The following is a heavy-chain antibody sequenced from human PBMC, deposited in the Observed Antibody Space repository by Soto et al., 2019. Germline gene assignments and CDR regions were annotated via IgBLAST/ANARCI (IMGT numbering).Heavy chain of an antibody. CDR3: ARVLYYGSGSYSPYGMDV. V-gene: IGHV1-69*01. CDR1: GVSFNNNG. J-gene: IGHJ6*02. CDR2: VSPPFRTS. Sequence: QVQLVQSGAEVKKPGSSVKVSCKTSGVSFNNNGIGWWRQAPGHGLEWMGGVSPPFRTSNYARKFQGRISITADASTGTVNMELSSLTSEDTAQYYCARVLYYGSGSYSPYGMDVWGQGTTVTVSS. D-gene: IGHD3-10*01.